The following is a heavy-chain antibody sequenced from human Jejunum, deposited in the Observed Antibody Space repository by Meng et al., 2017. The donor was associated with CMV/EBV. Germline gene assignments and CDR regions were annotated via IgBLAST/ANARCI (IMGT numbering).Heavy chain of an antibody. D-gene: IGHD1-20*01. CDR1: DSVSSNSAA. V-gene: IGHV6-1*01. J-gene: IGHJ4*02. CDR2: TYYRSKWDN. Sequence: DSVSSNSAAWNWIRQSPSRGLEWLGRTYYRSKWDNDYAVSVKSRITINPDTSQNQFSLQLNSVTPEDTAVYYCAGAPRYNWNFDYWGQGTLVTVSS. CDR3: AGAPRYNWNFDY.